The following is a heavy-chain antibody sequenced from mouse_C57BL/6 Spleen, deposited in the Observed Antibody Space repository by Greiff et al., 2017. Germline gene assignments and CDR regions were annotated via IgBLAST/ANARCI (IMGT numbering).Heavy chain of an antibody. CDR1: GYTFTSYW. V-gene: IGHV1-64*01. CDR2: IHPNSGST. Sequence: QVQLQQSGAELVKPGASVKLSCKASGYTFTSYWMHWVKQRPGQGLEWIGMIHPNSGSTNYNEKFKSKATLTVDKSSSTAYMKLSSLTSEDDAVEYCAREAYYGCCDRALDYWGTGTTVTVSS. CDR3: AREAYYGCCDRALDY. D-gene: IGHD1-1*01. J-gene: IGHJ1*03.